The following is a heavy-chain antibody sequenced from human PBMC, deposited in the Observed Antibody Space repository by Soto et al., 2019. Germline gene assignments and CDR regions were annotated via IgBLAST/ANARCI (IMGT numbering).Heavy chain of an antibody. D-gene: IGHD1-26*01. CDR1: GFSFSQYG. J-gene: IGHJ4*02. Sequence: EVQLVESGGGLVQPGGSLRLSCAASGFSFSQYGMDWVRQAPGKGLEWVAYISSNSRTISYADSVRGRFTVSRDNAGNSLLLQMNRLRDDDTAMYYCTRGGASRPDYWGQGTLVTV. CDR2: ISSNSRTI. V-gene: IGHV3-48*02. CDR3: TRGGASRPDY.